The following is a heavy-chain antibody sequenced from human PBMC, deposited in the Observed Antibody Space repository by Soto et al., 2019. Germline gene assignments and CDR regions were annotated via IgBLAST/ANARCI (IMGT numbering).Heavy chain of an antibody. D-gene: IGHD1-26*01. CDR3: AADGGIVGTASDY. J-gene: IGHJ4*02. CDR1: GFTFTNSA. CDR2: IVVGSGNT. V-gene: IGHV1-58*01. Sequence: KIRGSSVKVSCKASGFTFTNSAVQWVRQARGQRLEWIGWIVVGSGNTNYAQKFQERVTITRDMSTSTAYMELSSLRSEDTAVYYCAADGGIVGTASDYWGQGTLVTVSS.